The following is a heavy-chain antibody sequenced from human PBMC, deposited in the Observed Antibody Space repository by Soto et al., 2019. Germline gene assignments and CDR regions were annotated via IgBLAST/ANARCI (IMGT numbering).Heavy chain of an antibody. Sequence: SVKVSCKASGGTFSRYAISWVRQAPGQGLEWMGGIIPIFGTANYAQKFQGRVTITADESTSTAYMELSSLRSEDTAVYYCARKVRRHRYGYYFDLWGQGTLVTVSS. D-gene: IGHD5-18*01. CDR1: GGTFSRYA. J-gene: IGHJ4*02. V-gene: IGHV1-69*13. CDR3: ARKVRRHRYGYYFDL. CDR2: IIPIFGTA.